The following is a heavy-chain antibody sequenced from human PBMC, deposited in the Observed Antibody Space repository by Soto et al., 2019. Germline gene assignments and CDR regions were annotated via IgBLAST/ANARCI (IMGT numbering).Heavy chain of an antibody. D-gene: IGHD2-15*01. CDR2: ISSSGGST. J-gene: IGHJ4*02. CDR1: GFTFSSYA. V-gene: IGHV3-23*01. CDR3: AKGGSSDFFDH. Sequence: GGSLRLSCAASGFTFSSYAMSWVRQAPGKGLEWVSVISSSGGSTYYADSVKGRFTISRDNSKNTLYLQMNSLRAEDTAVYYCAKGGSSDFFDHWGQRTLVTVSS.